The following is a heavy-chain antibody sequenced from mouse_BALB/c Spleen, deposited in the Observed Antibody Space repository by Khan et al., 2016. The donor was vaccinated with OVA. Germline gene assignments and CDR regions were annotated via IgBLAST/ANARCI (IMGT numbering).Heavy chain of an antibody. J-gene: IGHJ4*01. CDR3: ARSYDSGAMDY. V-gene: IGHV3-8*02. CDR1: GDSITSGF. CDR2: ITYSGNI. Sequence: ESGPSLVKPSQTLSLSCSVTGDSITSGFWNWIRKFPGNKFEYLGYITYSGNIYYNPSLKSRISITRDTSKNQYYLQLNSVTTEDTATYYWARSYDSGAMDYWGQGTSVTVSS. D-gene: IGHD2-12*01.